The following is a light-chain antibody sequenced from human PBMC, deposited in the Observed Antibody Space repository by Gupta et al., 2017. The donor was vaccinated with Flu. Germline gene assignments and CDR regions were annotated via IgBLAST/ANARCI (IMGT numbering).Light chain of an antibody. CDR1: QTVTTNS. J-gene: IGKJ2*03. CDR2: GAS. V-gene: IGKV3-20*01. Sequence: IVLTQSPGTLSLSPGESATLSCRASQTVTTNSLAWYQHKPGQAPRLLIYGASSRATGIPDKISGSGSGTDFTLTISSLEPEDFAVYYCQQYDTSPPGYSFGQGTTLEIK. CDR3: QQYDTSPPGYS.